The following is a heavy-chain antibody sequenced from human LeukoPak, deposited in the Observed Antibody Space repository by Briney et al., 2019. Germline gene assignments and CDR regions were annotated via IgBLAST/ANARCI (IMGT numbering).Heavy chain of an antibody. CDR3: ARHGWELLVYYYYYMDV. J-gene: IGHJ6*03. CDR1: GGSFSGYY. Sequence: PSETLSLTCAVYGGSFSGYYWSWIRQPPGKGLEWIGEINHSGGTNYNPSLKSRVTISVDTSKNQFSLKLSSVTAADTAVYYCARHGWELLVYYYYYMDVWGKGTTVTVSS. D-gene: IGHD1-26*01. CDR2: INHSGGT. V-gene: IGHV4-34*01.